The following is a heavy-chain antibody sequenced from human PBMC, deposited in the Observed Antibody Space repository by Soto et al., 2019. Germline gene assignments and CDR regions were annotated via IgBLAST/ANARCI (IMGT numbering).Heavy chain of an antibody. J-gene: IGHJ4*02. CDR2: INHSGST. D-gene: IGHD6-13*01. Sequence: QAQLQQWGAGLLKPSETLSLTCAVYGGSFSGYYWSWIRQPPGKGLEWIGEINHSGSTNYNPSLKSRVTISVDTSKNQFSLKLSSVTAADTAVYYCARDTAAAGMSYWGQGTLVTVSS. CDR3: ARDTAAAGMSY. V-gene: IGHV4-34*01. CDR1: GGSFSGYY.